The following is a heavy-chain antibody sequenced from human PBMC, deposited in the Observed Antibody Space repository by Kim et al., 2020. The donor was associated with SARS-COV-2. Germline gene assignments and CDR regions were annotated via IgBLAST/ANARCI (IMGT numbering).Heavy chain of an antibody. D-gene: IGHD5-12*01. Sequence: GGSLRLSCAASGFTFSSFSMGWVRQAPGKGLEWVAAISGSDSYSYYADSVKGRFTISRDNSKNSLYLQMNSLRAEDTAVYYCARAYAGYVLYYCDYWGQG. CDR2: ISGSDSYS. CDR1: GFTFSSFS. J-gene: IGHJ4*02. V-gene: IGHV3-21*06. CDR3: ARAYAGYVLYYCDY.